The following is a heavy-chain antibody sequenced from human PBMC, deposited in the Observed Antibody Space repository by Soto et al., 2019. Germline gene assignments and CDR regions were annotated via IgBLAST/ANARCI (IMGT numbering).Heavy chain of an antibody. V-gene: IGHV4-39*01. J-gene: IGHJ3*02. CDR3: ASSGPLLRYFDWSTDAFDI. D-gene: IGHD3-9*01. CDR2: IYYSGST. CDR1: GGSIRSSSYY. Sequence: PSETLSLTCTVSGGSIRSSSYYWGWIRQPPGKGLEWIGSIYYSGSTYYNPSLKSRVTISVDTSKNQFSLKLSSVTAADTAVYYCASSGPLLRYFDWSTDAFDIWGQGTMVTVSS.